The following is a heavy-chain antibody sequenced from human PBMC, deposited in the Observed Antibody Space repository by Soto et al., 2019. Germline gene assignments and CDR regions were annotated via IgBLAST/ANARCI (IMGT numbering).Heavy chain of an antibody. J-gene: IGHJ6*01. V-gene: IGHV1-18*01. CDR2: ISAYNGNT. CDR3: ARDRLTVTTDPNYYYYSGMDI. Sequence: ASVEVSSKASGYSFTIYALSWLRKAPGQGLEWMGWISAYNGNTNYAQKLQGRVTMTTDTSTSTAYMELRSLRSDDTAVYYCARDRLTVTTDPNYYYYSGMDICGQGTTVT. CDR1: GYSFTIYA. D-gene: IGHD4-17*01.